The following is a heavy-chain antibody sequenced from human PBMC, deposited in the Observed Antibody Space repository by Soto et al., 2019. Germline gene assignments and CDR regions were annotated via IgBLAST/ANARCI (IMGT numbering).Heavy chain of an antibody. CDR1: GASISSNW. CDR3: AIHIALATMRGFDY. Sequence: QVQLQESGPGLVKPSGTLSLTCSVSGASISSNWWSWVRQPPGNGLEWIGEIHHSGTTNYNPSLRSRVTISIEKSKNQLSLNLTSVTAADTACYYCAIHIALATMRGFDYWVQGILVTDSS. J-gene: IGHJ4*02. CDR2: IHHSGTT. D-gene: IGHD6-19*01. V-gene: IGHV4-4*02.